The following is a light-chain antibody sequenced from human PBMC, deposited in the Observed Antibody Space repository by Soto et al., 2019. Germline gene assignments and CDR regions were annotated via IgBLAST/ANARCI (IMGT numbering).Light chain of an antibody. Sequence: QSALTQPASVSESPGQSITISCTGTSSDVGGYNYVSWYQQHPGKAPKLMIYEVNNRPSGVSNRFSGSKSGNTASLTISGLQAEDEADCYCSSYTSISPVVFGGGTQLTVL. CDR1: SSDVGGYNY. CDR3: SSYTSISPVV. V-gene: IGLV2-14*01. J-gene: IGLJ2*01. CDR2: EVN.